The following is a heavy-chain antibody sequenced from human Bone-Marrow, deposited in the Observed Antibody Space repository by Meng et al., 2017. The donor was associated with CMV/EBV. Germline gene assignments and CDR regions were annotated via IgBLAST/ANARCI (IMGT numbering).Heavy chain of an antibody. CDR3: AREDFWSGYYLNWFDP. J-gene: IGHJ5*02. CDR2: ISSGGSTT. D-gene: IGHD3-3*01. Sequence: GGSLRLSCAASGFTFSSYEMNWVRQAPGKGLEWISYISSGGSTTYYADSVKGRFTISRDNAKNSLYLQMNSLRAEDTAVYYCAREDFWSGYYLNWFDPWAQGTLVTVSS. CDR1: GFTFSSYE. V-gene: IGHV3-48*03.